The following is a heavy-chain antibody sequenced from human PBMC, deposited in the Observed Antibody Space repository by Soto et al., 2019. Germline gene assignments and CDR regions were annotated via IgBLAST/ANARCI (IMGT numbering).Heavy chain of an antibody. CDR2: ISGSGGSA. D-gene: IGHD2-2*01. CDR1: GFTFSNYA. V-gene: IGHV3-23*01. J-gene: IGHJ5*02. CDR3: AKDPYSGVLVPVAIGFDP. Sequence: GGSLRLFCAASGFTFSNYAMTWVRQGPRKGLEWVSAISGSGGSAYYADSVKGRFTISRDNSKNTLYLQMNSLRADDSGVYYCAKDPYSGVLVPVAIGFDPWGPGTLVTVSS.